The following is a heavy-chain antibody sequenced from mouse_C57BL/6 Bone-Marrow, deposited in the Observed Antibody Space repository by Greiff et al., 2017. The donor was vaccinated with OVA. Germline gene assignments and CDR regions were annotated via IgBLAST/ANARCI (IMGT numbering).Heavy chain of an antibody. CDR2: IYPGDGDT. Sequence: VQLQQSGPELVKPGASVKISCKASGYAFSSSWMNWVKQRPGKGLEWIGRIYPGDGDTNYNGKFKGKATLTADKSSSTAYMQLSSLTSEDSAVXVCARHCLGYWGQGTTLTVSS. CDR3: ARHCLGY. V-gene: IGHV1-82*01. CDR1: GYAFSSSW. J-gene: IGHJ2*01.